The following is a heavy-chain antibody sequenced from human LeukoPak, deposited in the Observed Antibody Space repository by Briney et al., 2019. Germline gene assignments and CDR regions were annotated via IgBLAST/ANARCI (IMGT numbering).Heavy chain of an antibody. J-gene: IGHJ4*02. CDR2: LYSGGAT. CDR3: ARHRGSSLFVDY. Sequence: GGSLRLSCAASGFTVSNDYMSWVRQVPGKELQWVSILYSGGATYYADSVKGRFTISRDNSKNTLYLQMSSLRAEDTAVYFCARHRGSSLFVDYWGQGTLVTVSS. V-gene: IGHV3-53*01. D-gene: IGHD1-26*01. CDR1: GFTVSNDY.